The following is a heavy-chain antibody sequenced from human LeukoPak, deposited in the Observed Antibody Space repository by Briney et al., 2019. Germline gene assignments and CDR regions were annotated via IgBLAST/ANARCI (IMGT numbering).Heavy chain of an antibody. CDR2: FSGNGGST. CDR1: GFTFNTYA. Sequence: GGSLRLSWAASGFTFNTYAMSWVRQAPGKGLEWVSTFSGNGGSTYYADSVKGRFTISRDNSRNTLYLQINSLRAEDTAVYYCAKYQMGPNTPFDYWGQGTLVTVSS. D-gene: IGHD1-26*01. V-gene: IGHV3-23*01. J-gene: IGHJ4*02. CDR3: AKYQMGPNTPFDY.